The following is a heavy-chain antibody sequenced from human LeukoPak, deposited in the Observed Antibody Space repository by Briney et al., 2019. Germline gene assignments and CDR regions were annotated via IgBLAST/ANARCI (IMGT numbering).Heavy chain of an antibody. CDR2: INPSGGGT. CDR1: GYTFTKYY. J-gene: IGHJ2*01. CDR3: ARVKGQWPQTLWYFDL. Sequence: ASVKVSRKASGYTFTKYYIHWVRQAPGQGLEWMGVINPSGGGTNYAQMFQGRVTMTTDTSTSTAYMELRSLRSDDTAVYYCARVKGQWPQTLWYFDLWGRGTLVTVSS. V-gene: IGHV1-46*01. D-gene: IGHD6-19*01.